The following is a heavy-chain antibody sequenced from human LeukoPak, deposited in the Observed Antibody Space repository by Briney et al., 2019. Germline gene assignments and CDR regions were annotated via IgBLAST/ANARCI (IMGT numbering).Heavy chain of an antibody. CDR2: IKSKTDGGTT. D-gene: IGHD3-10*01. J-gene: IGHJ4*02. CDR1: GFTFSNAW. V-gene: IGHV3-15*01. Sequence: GGSLRLSCAASGFTFSNAWMSWVRQAPGKGLEWVGRIKSKTDGGTTDYAAPVKGRFTISRDDSKNTLYLQMNSLKTEDTAVYYCTTEWAYYYGSGSYGYYFDYWGQGTLVTVSS. CDR3: TTEWAYYYGSGSYGYYFDY.